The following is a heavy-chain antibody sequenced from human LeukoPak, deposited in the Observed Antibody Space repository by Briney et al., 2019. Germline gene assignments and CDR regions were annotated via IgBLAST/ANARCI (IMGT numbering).Heavy chain of an antibody. CDR1: GFIFSNYG. CDR3: AREGDISVITYAY. J-gene: IGHJ4*02. CDR2: ILYDGSNK. D-gene: IGHD5-12*01. V-gene: IGHV3-33*01. Sequence: GGSLRLSCAASGFIFSNYGMHWVRQAPGKGLEWVAFILYDGSNKCYADSVKGRFTISRDNSNNTVYLQMNSLRAEDTAVYYCAREGDISVITYAYWGQGTLVTVSS.